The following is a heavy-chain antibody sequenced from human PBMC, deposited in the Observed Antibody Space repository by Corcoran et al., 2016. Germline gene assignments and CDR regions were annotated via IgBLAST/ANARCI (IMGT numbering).Heavy chain of an antibody. V-gene: IGHV1-69*01. CDR2: IIPIFGTA. D-gene: IGHD3-10*01. CDR1: GGTFSSYA. CDR3: ARGRITMVRGGYYYYGMDV. J-gene: IGHJ6*02. Sequence: QVQLVQSGAEVKKPGSSVKVSCNASGGTFSSYAISWVRQAPGQGLEWMGGIIPIFGTANYAQKFQGRVTITADESTSTAYMELSSLRSEDTAVYYCARGRITMVRGGYYYYGMDVWGQGTTVTVSS.